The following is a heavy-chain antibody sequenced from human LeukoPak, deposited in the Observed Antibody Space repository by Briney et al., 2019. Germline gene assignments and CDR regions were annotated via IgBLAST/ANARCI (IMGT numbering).Heavy chain of an antibody. J-gene: IGHJ6*03. CDR1: GYTFTSYD. CDR2: MNPNSGNT. Sequence: ASVKVSCKASGYTFTSYDINWVRQATGQGLEWMGWMNPNSGNTGYAQKFQGRVTITRNTSISTAYMELSSLRSEDTAVYYCARGQRPKSIVGAPYYYYYYYMDVWGKGTTVTVSS. D-gene: IGHD1-26*01. CDR3: ARGQRPKSIVGAPYYYYYYYMDV. V-gene: IGHV1-8*03.